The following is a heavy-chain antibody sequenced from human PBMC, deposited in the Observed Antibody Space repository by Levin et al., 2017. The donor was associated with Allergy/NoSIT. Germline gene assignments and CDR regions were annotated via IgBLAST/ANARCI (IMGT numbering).Heavy chain of an antibody. CDR2: IYVDGDT. CDR3: ARAGDLYDAFDI. Sequence: GGSLRLSCAASGFTVSGNYMSWVRQAPGEGLQWVSVIYVDGDTRYADSVKGRFTISRDNSKNTLYLEMNSLRAEDTAVYYSARAGDLYDAFDIWGQGTMVTVSS. V-gene: IGHV3-53*01. CDR1: GFTVSGNY. D-gene: IGHD7-27*01. J-gene: IGHJ3*02.